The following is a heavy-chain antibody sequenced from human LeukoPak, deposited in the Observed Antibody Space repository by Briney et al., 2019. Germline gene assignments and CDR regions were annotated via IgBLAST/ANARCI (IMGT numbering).Heavy chain of an antibody. J-gene: IGHJ5*02. CDR3: ARDFLRGADFWSGYSIPNWFDP. CDR2: ISSSSSYI. D-gene: IGHD3-3*01. V-gene: IGHV3-21*01. Sequence: PGGSLRLSCAASGFTFSSYSMNWVRQAPGKGLEWVSSISSSSSYIYYADSVKGRFTISRDNAKNSLYLQMNSLRAEDTAVYYCARDFLRGADFWSGYSIPNWFDPWGQGTLVTVSS. CDR1: GFTFSSYS.